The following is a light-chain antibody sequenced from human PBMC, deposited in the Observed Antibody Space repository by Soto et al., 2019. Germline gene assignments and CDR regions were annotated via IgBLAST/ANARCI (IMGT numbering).Light chain of an antibody. V-gene: IGKV2D-29*01. CDR3: MQNRQIPYT. CDR2: GVS. J-gene: IGKJ2*01. Sequence: EIAMTQIPLSLSVTPGQPAAISCKSSQRLLNPDGKTYLHWFMQKPGPPPQPLIFGVSTRLSGVQERFSGSGAGTDFTRKISRVEAEDVGLYFCMQNRQIPYTFGQGTKLEIK. CDR1: QRLLNPDGKTY.